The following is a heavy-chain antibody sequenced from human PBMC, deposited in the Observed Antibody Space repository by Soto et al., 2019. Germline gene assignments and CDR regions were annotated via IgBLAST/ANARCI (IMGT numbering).Heavy chain of an antibody. D-gene: IGHD3-3*01. V-gene: IGHV4-34*01. CDR1: GGSFSGYY. Sequence: SEPLSLPCAVYGGSFSGYYWSWIRQPPGKGLEWIGEINHSGSTNYNPSLKSRVDISVDTSKNQFSLNLTSVTSTDTAVYYCVRGPQKKRFLECVLDSWGQGTLVTVSS. J-gene: IGHJ4*02. CDR3: VRGPQKKRFLECVLDS. CDR2: INHSGST.